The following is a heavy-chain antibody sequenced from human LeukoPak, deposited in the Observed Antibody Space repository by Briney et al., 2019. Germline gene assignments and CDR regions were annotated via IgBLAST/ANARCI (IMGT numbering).Heavy chain of an antibody. D-gene: IGHD1-26*01. V-gene: IGHV2-5*01. J-gene: IGHJ3*02. CDR1: GFSLSTSGVG. Sequence: ESGPTLVNPTQTLTLTCTFSGFSLSTSGVGVGWIRQPPGKALEWLALIYWNDDKRYSPSLKSRLTITKDTSKNQVVLTMTNMDPVDTATYYCARRLRVMGATSGNDAFDIWGQGTMVTVSS. CDR2: IYWNDDK. CDR3: ARRLRVMGATSGNDAFDI.